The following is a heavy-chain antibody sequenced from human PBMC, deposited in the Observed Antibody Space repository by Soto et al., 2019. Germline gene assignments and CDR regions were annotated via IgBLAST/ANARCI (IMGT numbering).Heavy chain of an antibody. CDR3: AGSSSTSSDPIYYYYYGMDV. CDR1: GYTFASYG. J-gene: IGHJ6*02. Sequence: ASVKVSCKASGYTFASYGISWVRQAPGQGLEWMGWISAYNGNTNYAQKLQGRVTMTTDTSTSTAYMELRSLRSDDTAVYYCAGSSSTSSDPIYYYYYGMDVWGQGTTVTVSS. CDR2: ISAYNGNT. D-gene: IGHD2-2*01. V-gene: IGHV1-18*01.